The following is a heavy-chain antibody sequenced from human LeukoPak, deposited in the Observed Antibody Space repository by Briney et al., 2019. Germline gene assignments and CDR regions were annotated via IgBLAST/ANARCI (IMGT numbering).Heavy chain of an antibody. D-gene: IGHD2-2*01. Sequence: GGSLRLSCAASGVTFKNYAMSWVRQTPGKGLEWVSAISASGGTTYYADSVKGRFTISRATSENTLFQQMNSLRAEDTAVYYCAKEPREYCSSTSCPNWFDSWGQGTLVTVSS. CDR1: GVTFKNYA. V-gene: IGHV3-23*01. J-gene: IGHJ5*01. CDR3: AKEPREYCSSTSCPNWFDS. CDR2: ISASGGTT.